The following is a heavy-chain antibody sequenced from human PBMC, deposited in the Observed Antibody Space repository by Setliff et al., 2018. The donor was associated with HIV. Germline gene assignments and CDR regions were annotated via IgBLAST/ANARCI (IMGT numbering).Heavy chain of an antibody. CDR3: AKRTFGSGRFDP. V-gene: IGHV4-61*09. J-gene: IGHJ5*02. CDR2: IHTTGST. D-gene: IGHD3-16*01. CDR1: GDSISSGSYY. Sequence: SETLSLTCSVSGDSISSGSYYRSWIRLPAGKGLEWIGQIHTTGSTNYNPSLKSRVTISIDTSKNQFSLKLNSVTATDTAVYYCAKRTFGSGRFDPWGQGTLVTVS.